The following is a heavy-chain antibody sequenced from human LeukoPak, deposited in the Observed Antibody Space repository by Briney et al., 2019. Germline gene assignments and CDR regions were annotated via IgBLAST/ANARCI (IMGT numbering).Heavy chain of an antibody. CDR1: GGSFSGYY. CDR2: INHSGST. J-gene: IGHJ6*03. Sequence: PSETLSLTCAVYGGSFSGYYWSWIRQPPGKGLEWIGEINHSGSTNYNPSLKSRVTISVDTSKNQFSLKLSSVTAADTAVYYCARTRGGPRYYMDVWGKGTTVTVSS. V-gene: IGHV4-34*01. CDR3: ARTRGGPRYYMDV. D-gene: IGHD3-16*01.